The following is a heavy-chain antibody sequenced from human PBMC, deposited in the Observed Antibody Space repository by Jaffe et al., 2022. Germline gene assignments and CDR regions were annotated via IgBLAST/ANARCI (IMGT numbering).Heavy chain of an antibody. J-gene: IGHJ2*01. CDR3: ARSAHHDNLHVFYRTYWYFDL. CDR1: DYSINTAHY. V-gene: IGHV4-38-2*01. D-gene: IGHD3-9*01. CDR2: LFHNGNT. Sequence: QVQLHESGPGMVKPSETLSLTCDVSDYSINTAHYWGWIRQSPGKGLEWIGSLFHNGNTYFNPSLNSRVTISMDTPKNRLSLKIASVTAADTAVYYCARSAHHDNLHVFYRTYWYFDLWGRGALVTVSS.